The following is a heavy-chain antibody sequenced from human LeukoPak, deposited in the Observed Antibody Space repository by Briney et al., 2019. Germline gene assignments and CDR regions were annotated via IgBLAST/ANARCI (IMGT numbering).Heavy chain of an antibody. V-gene: IGHV3-30*03. CDR2: ILYDGSNE. D-gene: IGHD3-22*01. CDR1: GFTFIIYG. Sequence: GGSLRLSCAASGFTFIIYGMHWVRQAPGTGLEWVAVILYDGSNEYYSDSVKGRCTISRDNSKNTLYLQMNSLRAEDTAVYYCARDGHTYYYDSREAFDIWGQGTMVTVSS. J-gene: IGHJ3*02. CDR3: ARDGHTYYYDSREAFDI.